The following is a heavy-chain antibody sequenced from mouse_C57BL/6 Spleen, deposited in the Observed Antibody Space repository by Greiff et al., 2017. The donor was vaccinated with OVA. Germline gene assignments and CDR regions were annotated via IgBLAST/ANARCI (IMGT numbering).Heavy chain of an antibody. J-gene: IGHJ2*01. CDR2: IDPETGGT. D-gene: IGHD1-1*01. CDR3: TRGGTTVEYYFDY. Sequence: VQRVESGAELVRPGASVTLSCKASGYTFTDYEMHWVKQTPVHGLEWIGAIDPETGGTAYNQKFKGKAILTADKSSSTAYMELRSLTSEDSAVYYCTRGGTTVEYYFDYWGQGTTLTVSS. CDR1: GYTFTDYE. V-gene: IGHV1-15*01.